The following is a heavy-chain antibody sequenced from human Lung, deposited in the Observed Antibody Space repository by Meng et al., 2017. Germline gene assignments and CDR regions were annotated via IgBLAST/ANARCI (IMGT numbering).Heavy chain of an antibody. D-gene: IGHD4-17*01. CDR2: ISSSGSTI. V-gene: IGHV3-11*04. CDR3: ARGGVTTDD. J-gene: IGHJ4*02. Sequence: GALGGPGGGLVKHGGSLRLSGAVSGFTFSAYYMSWIRQAPGKGLEWVSYISSSGSTIYYAASVKGRFTISRDNAKNSLYLQMNSLRAEDTAVYYCARGGVTTDDWGQGTLVTVSS. CDR1: GFTFSAYY.